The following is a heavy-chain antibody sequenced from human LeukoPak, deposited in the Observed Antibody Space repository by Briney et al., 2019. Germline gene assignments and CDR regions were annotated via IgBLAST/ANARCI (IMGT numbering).Heavy chain of an antibody. J-gene: IGHJ4*02. D-gene: IGHD3-22*01. CDR3: ARDSGYYDSSGYYYVVDY. CDR2: IYSGGST. CDR1: GFTVSSNY. Sequence: GGSLRLSCAASGFTVSSNYMSWVRQAPGKGLEWVSVIYSGGSTYYADSVKGRFTISRDNSKNTLYLQMNSLRAEDMAVYYCARDSGYYDSSGYYYVVDYWGQGTLVTVSS. V-gene: IGHV3-66*02.